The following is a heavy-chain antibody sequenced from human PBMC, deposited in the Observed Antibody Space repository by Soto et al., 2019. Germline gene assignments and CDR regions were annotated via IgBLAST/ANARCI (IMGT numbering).Heavy chain of an antibody. Sequence: EVQLVESGGGLVQPGGSLRLSCAASGFTVSNRYMSWVRQAPGKGLEWVSVMYSGGSPYYADSVKGRFTISRDNSKNTLYRQMNSLRAEDTAVYYCVRDTHKDYWGQGTLVTVSS. CDR2: MYSGGSP. CDR1: GFTVSNRY. CDR3: VRDTHKDY. J-gene: IGHJ4*02. V-gene: IGHV3-66*01. D-gene: IGHD2-15*01.